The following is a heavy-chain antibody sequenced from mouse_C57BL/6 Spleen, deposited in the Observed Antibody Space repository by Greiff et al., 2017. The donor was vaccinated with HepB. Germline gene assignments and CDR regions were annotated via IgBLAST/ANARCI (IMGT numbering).Heavy chain of an antibody. CDR3: AYGSSWAWFAY. CDR2: IDPEDGET. CDR1: GFNIKDYY. Sequence: VHVKQSGAELVKPGASVKLSCTASGFNIKDYYMHWVKQRTEQGLEWIGRIDPEDGETKYAPKFQGKATITADTSSNTAYLQLSSLTSEDTAVYYCAYGSSWAWFAYWGQGTLVTVSA. V-gene: IGHV14-2*01. D-gene: IGHD1-1*01. J-gene: IGHJ3*01.